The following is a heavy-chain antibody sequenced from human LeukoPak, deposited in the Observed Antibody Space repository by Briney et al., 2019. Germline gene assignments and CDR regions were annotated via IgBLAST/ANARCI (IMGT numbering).Heavy chain of an antibody. D-gene: IGHD1-26*01. CDR3: ASGPSLGVTLPYFDY. J-gene: IGHJ4*02. Sequence: GASVKVSCKASGYTFTGYFMHWVRQAPGQGLEWMGWINPNSGDTNYAQKFQGRVTMTRDTSISTAYMELSGLKSDDTAVYYCASGPSLGVTLPYFDYWGQGTLVTVSS. V-gene: IGHV1-2*02. CDR2: INPNSGDT. CDR1: GYTFTGYF.